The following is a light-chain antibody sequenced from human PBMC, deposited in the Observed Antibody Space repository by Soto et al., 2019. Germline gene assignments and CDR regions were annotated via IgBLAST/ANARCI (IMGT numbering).Light chain of an antibody. CDR3: AAWDDILNGPL. CDR2: NNN. Sequence: QAVVTQPPSASGTPGQRVTISCSGSSSNIASNTVNWYQQLPGTAPKLLIYNNNHRPSGVLDRFSGSKSGTSASLAISGLQSEDEADYYCAAWDDILNGPLFGGGTKVTVL. J-gene: IGLJ2*01. V-gene: IGLV1-44*01. CDR1: SSNIASNT.